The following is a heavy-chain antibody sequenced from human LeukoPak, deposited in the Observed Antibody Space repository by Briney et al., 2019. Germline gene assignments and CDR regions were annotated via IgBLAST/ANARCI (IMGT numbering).Heavy chain of an antibody. J-gene: IGHJ4*02. D-gene: IGHD3-22*01. CDR1: GYTFTGYY. CDR3: ASDSSGYFAY. Sequence: ASVKVSCKASGYTFTGYYMHWVRQAPGQGLEWMGWINPKNGGANYAQKFQGRVTLTRDTSISTAYMELSSLRSDDTAVYYCASDSSGYFAYWGQGTLVTVSS. V-gene: IGHV1-2*02. CDR2: INPKNGGA.